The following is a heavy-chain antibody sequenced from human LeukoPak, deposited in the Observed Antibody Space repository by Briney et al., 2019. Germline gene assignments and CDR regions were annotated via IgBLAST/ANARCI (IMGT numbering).Heavy chain of an antibody. CDR1: GFTSSSYG. CDR3: AGYDILTGPEGGDY. D-gene: IGHD3-9*01. V-gene: IGHV3-33*01. Sequence: PGGSLRLSCAASGFTSSSYGMHWVRQAPGKGLEWVAVIWYDGSNKYYADSVKGRFTISRDNSKNTLYLQMNSLRAEDTAVYYCAGYDILTGPEGGDYWGQGTLVTVSS. CDR2: IWYDGSNK. J-gene: IGHJ4*02.